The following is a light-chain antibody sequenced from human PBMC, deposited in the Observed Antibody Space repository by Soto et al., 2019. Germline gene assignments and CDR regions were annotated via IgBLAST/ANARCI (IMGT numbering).Light chain of an antibody. CDR1: SSDVGSYNF. J-gene: IGLJ1*01. Sequence: QSALTQPASVSGSPGQSITISCTRTSSDVGSYNFVSWYQQHPGEVPKVMIYEVSKRPSGVSDRFSGFKSGNTASLTISGLQAEDEADYYCCADAGRSTYVFGTGTKLTVL. CDR2: EVS. CDR3: CADAGRSTYV. V-gene: IGLV2-23*02.